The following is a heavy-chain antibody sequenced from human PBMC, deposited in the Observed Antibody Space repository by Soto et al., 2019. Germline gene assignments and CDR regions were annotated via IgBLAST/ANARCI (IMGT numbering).Heavy chain of an antibody. D-gene: IGHD3-10*01. CDR3: ATGRVYFGSEY. J-gene: IGHJ4*02. Sequence: QVQLQESGPGPVKPLETLSLTCTVPGGSITSYYWSWVRQPPGKGLEWIGYIYYNGNINYNPSLKSRLTISLDTSKNQFSLRLSSVTAADTAVYYCATGRVYFGSEYWGQGTLVTVSS. CDR2: IYYNGNI. CDR1: GGSITSYY. V-gene: IGHV4-59*01.